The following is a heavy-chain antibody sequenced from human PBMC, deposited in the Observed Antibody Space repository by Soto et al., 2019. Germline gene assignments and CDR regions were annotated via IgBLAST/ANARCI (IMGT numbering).Heavy chain of an antibody. CDR1: GGTFSSYA. J-gene: IGHJ4*02. CDR3: ARAYDSSGYPIGYFDY. CDR2: IIPIFGTA. V-gene: IGHV1-69*13. Sequence: GASLKVSCKASGGTFSSYAIIWVRQAPGQGLEFMGGIIPIFGTANYAQKFQGRVTITADESTSTAYMELSSLRSEDTAVYYCARAYDSSGYPIGYFDYRGQGTLVTVSS. D-gene: IGHD3-22*01.